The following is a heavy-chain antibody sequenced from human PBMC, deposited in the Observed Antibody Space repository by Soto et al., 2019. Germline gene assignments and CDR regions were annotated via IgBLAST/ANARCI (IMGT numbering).Heavy chain of an antibody. CDR2: ISYDGSNK. Sequence: QVQLVESGGGVVQPGRSLRLSCAASGFTFSSYGMHWVRQAPGKGLEWVAVISYDGSNKYYADSVKGRFTISRDNSKNTLYRQRNSLRAEDTAVYDCAKDLGHGGRGSFDIWGQGTMVTVSS. CDR3: AKDLGHGGRGSFDI. V-gene: IGHV3-30*18. D-gene: IGHD7-27*01. CDR1: GFTFSSYG. J-gene: IGHJ3*02.